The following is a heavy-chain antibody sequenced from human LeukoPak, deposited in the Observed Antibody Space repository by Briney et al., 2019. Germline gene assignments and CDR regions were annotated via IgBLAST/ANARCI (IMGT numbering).Heavy chain of an antibody. Sequence: PSETLSLTCTVSGGSISSGGYYWSWIRQPPGKGLEWIGYIYHSGSTYYNPSLKSRVTISVDRSKNQFSLKLSSVTAADTAVYYCAGTGPEGPGDYWGQGTLVTVSS. J-gene: IGHJ4*02. V-gene: IGHV4-30-2*01. CDR3: AGTGPEGPGDY. D-gene: IGHD1-14*01. CDR2: IYHSGST. CDR1: GGSISSGGYY.